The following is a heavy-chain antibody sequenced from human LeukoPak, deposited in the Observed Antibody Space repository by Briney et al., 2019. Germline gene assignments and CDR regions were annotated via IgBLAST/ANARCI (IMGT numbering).Heavy chain of an antibody. CDR3: ARAPNLDYYASSGYYLPLDY. CDR2: ISAYNGNT. CDR1: GYTFTSYG. J-gene: IGHJ4*02. V-gene: IGHV1-18*01. Sequence: GASVTVSCKASGYTFTSYGISWVGQAPGQGREGMGWISAYNGNTNYARKLQGRVTMTTDTSTSTAYMELRSLRSDDTAVYYCARAPNLDYYASSGYYLPLDYWGQGTLVTVSA. D-gene: IGHD3-22*01.